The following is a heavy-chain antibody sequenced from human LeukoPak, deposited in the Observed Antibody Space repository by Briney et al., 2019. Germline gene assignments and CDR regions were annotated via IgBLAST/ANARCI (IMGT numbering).Heavy chain of an antibody. CDR1: GFTFSTYS. D-gene: IGHD4-11*01. CDR2: IDSSSSTI. Sequence: GGSLRLSCAASGFTFSTYSMNWVRQAPGKGLEWVSYIDSSSSTIYYADSVRGRFTISRDNAKNSLYLQMNSLRAEDTAVYYCARLPRLTTEFWFDPWGQGTLVTVSS. CDR3: ARLPRLTTEFWFDP. V-gene: IGHV3-48*01. J-gene: IGHJ5*02.